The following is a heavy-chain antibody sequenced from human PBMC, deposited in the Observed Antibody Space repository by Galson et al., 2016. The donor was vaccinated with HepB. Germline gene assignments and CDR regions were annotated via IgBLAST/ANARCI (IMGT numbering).Heavy chain of an antibody. D-gene: IGHD3-3*01. Sequence: SLRLSCAASGFTFSSYAMSWVRQAPGKGLEWVSTISGSGGTTFYADSVKGRFTISRDKSKNNLYLQMNSLRAEDTAVYYCAKDSDLRNWYFDLWGRGTLVTVSS. CDR2: ISGSGGTT. J-gene: IGHJ2*01. CDR1: GFTFSSYA. V-gene: IGHV3-23*01. CDR3: AKDSDLRNWYFDL.